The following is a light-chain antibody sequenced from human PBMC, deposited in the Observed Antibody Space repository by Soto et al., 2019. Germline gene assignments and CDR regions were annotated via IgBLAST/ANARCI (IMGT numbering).Light chain of an antibody. CDR2: GSN. CDR3: CSYVPGGSVSV. Sequence: QSVLTQPPSVSGAPGQSVTISCTGSSYNIEAGDDVPWYQQLPGTAPKLLIFGSNNRPSGVADRFSGSTSGNTASLAITGLQAEDEADYHCCSYVPGGSVSVFGGGTKLTVL. V-gene: IGLV1-40*01. CDR1: SYNIEAGDD. J-gene: IGLJ3*02.